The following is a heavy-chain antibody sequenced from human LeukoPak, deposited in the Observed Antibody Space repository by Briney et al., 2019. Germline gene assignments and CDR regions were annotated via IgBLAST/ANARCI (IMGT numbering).Heavy chain of an antibody. CDR3: ATVHGSSAWDY. Sequence: ASVKVSCRASGYTFTSYDITWVRQAPGHGLEWMGWMNPENGNTGYAEKFQAKVTMTRNTSISTAYMELNRLKSDDTALYYCATVHGSSAWDYWGQGTQVTVSS. J-gene: IGHJ4*02. CDR1: GYTFTSYD. CDR2: MNPENGNT. V-gene: IGHV1-8*01. D-gene: IGHD6-6*01.